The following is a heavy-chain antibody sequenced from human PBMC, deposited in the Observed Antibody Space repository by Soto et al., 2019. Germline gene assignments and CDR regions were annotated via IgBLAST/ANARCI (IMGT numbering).Heavy chain of an antibody. Sequence: QVQLQESGPGLVKPSETLSLTCTVSSGSISSYYWTWIRQPPGKGLEWIGYIYYFGGTNYNPSLKSRVTISIDTSKNQCSLKVTSVTAADTAVYYCAGQSGGRIDYWGQGTLVTVSS. CDR3: AGQSGGRIDY. V-gene: IGHV4-59*01. CDR1: SGSISSYY. D-gene: IGHD6-25*01. J-gene: IGHJ4*02. CDR2: IYYFGGT.